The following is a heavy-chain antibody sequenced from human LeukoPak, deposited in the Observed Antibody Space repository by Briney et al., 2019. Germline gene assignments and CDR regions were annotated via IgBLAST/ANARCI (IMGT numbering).Heavy chain of an antibody. CDR1: GGSVSSGCYY. J-gene: IGHJ6*04. CDR3: ARVAGDNYYYYGMDV. Sequence: SETLSLTCTVSGGSVSSGCYYWSWIRQPPGKGLEWIGYIYYSGSTNYNPSLKSRVTISVDTSKNQFSLKLSSVTAADTAVYYCARVAGDNYYYYGMDVWGKGTTVTVSS. D-gene: IGHD2-15*01. CDR2: IYYSGST. V-gene: IGHV4-61*01.